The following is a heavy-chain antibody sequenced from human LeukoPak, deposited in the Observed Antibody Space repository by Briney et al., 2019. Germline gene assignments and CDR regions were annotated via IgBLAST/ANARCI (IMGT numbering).Heavy chain of an antibody. V-gene: IGHV3-23*01. J-gene: IGHJ4*02. Sequence: GGSLRLSCAASGFTFSSYTMSWVRQAPGKGLEWVSTITTSDDNTYYADSVKGRFTVSRDNSKNTLFLQMNSLRAEDTAVYYCAKDGGLWVSAHWGDSWGRGTLVTVSS. CDR2: ITTSDDNT. CDR1: GFTFSSYT. CDR3: AKDGGLWVSAHWGDS. D-gene: IGHD7-27*01.